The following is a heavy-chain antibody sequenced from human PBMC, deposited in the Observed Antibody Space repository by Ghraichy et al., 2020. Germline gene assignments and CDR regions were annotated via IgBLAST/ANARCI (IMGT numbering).Heavy chain of an antibody. Sequence: ASVKVYCKASGYTFTTYGITWVRQGPGQGLEWMGWISAYNGNTHYAQKFQGRVTMTTDTSTSTAYMEVRSLRSDDTAVYFCARDAVYCSSTSCYPNFYDYWGQGTLVTVSS. D-gene: IGHD2-2*01. J-gene: IGHJ4*02. V-gene: IGHV1-18*01. CDR2: ISAYNGNT. CDR3: ARDAVYCSSTSCYPNFYDY. CDR1: GYTFTTYG.